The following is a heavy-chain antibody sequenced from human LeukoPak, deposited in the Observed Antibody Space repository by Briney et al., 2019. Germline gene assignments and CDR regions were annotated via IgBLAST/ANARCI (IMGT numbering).Heavy chain of an antibody. CDR3: ARRWNYGRNYYIDV. J-gene: IGHJ6*03. V-gene: IGHV4-34*01. CDR2: INDSGRT. CDR1: GGSFSNYY. Sequence: SETLSLTCAVYGGSFSNYYWSWIRQPPGKGLEWIGEINDSGRTSYNPSLMSRVTVSVDTSKNQFSLRLTSVTATDTAVYYCARRWNYGRNYYIDVWGKGATVSVSS. D-gene: IGHD1-7*01.